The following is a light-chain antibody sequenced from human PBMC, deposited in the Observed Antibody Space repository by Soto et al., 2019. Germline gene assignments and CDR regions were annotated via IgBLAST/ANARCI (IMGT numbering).Light chain of an antibody. J-gene: IGLJ1*01. CDR2: TNN. Sequence: QSALTQPPSASGTPGHRITISCSGSSSDIESHTVNWYQQVPGKAPKLLINTNNQRPSGVPARFSGSKSGASASLAISGLQSEDEATYYCATWDDSRKGVFGTGTKVTVL. CDR1: SSDIESHT. V-gene: IGLV1-44*01. CDR3: ATWDDSRKGV.